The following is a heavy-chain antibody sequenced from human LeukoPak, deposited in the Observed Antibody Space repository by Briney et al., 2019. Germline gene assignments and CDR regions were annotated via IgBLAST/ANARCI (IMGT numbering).Heavy chain of an antibody. CDR1: GGSFSGYY. Sequence: PSETLSLTCAVYGGSFSGYYWSWIRQPPGKGLEWIGEINHSGSTNYNPSLKSRVTISVDTSKNQFSLKLSSVTAADTAVYYCARARRYYDILAGYYPYYFDYWGQGTLVTVSS. D-gene: IGHD3-9*01. CDR3: ARARRYYDILAGYYPYYFDY. V-gene: IGHV4-34*01. CDR2: INHSGST. J-gene: IGHJ4*02.